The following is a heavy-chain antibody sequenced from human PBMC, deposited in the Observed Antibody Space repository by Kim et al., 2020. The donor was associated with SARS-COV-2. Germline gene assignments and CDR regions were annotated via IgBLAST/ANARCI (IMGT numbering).Heavy chain of an antibody. CDR2: IIPIFGTA. D-gene: IGHD6-13*01. Sequence: SVKVSCKASGGTFSSYAISWVRQAPGQGLEWMGGIIPIFGTANYAQKFQGRVTITADESTSTAYMELSSLRSEDTAVYYCARGESQQLDPYGMDVWGQGTTVTVSS. J-gene: IGHJ6*02. V-gene: IGHV1-69*13. CDR3: ARGESQQLDPYGMDV. CDR1: GGTFSSYA.